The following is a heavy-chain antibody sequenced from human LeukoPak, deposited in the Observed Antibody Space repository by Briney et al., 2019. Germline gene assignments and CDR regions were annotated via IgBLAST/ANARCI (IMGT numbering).Heavy chain of an antibody. D-gene: IGHD5-18*01. CDR1: GYSFITYG. Sequence: GASVKVSCKASGYSFITYGISWVRQAPGQGLEWIGWISVHNGDTNSAQKFQGRATMTTDTSTNTAYMQLRSLRSDDTAVYYCARDLIGFSYGLMSDYWGQGTLVTVSS. J-gene: IGHJ4*02. CDR2: ISVHNGDT. V-gene: IGHV1-18*01. CDR3: ARDLIGFSYGLMSDY.